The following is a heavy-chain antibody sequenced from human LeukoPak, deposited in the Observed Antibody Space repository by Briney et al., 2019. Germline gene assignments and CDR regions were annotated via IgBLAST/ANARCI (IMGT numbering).Heavy chain of an antibody. V-gene: IGHV3-74*01. CDR1: GLTFSAYW. J-gene: IGHJ5*02. CDR3: AKHGGICSSTGCPTVYNWFDP. CDR2: INTDGSSI. Sequence: GGSLRLSCAASGLTFSAYWMHWVRQAPGKGLVWVSRINTDGSSITYADSVKGRFTISRDNAKNTLYLQMNSLRAEDTAVYYCAKHGGICSSTGCPTVYNWFDPWGQGTLVTVSS. D-gene: IGHD2-2*01.